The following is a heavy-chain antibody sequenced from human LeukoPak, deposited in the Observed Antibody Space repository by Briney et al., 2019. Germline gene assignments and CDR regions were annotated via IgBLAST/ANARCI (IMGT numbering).Heavy chain of an antibody. D-gene: IGHD3-10*01. CDR2: IRYDGSNK. V-gene: IGHV3-30*02. CDR3: ASLWFGELSAPHETPPIDY. Sequence: GGSLRLSCAASGFTFSSYGMHWVRQAPGKGLEWVAFIRYDGSNKYYADSVKGRFTISRDNSKNTLYLQMNSLRAEDTAVYYCASLWFGELSAPHETPPIDYWGQGTLVTVSS. CDR1: GFTFSSYG. J-gene: IGHJ4*02.